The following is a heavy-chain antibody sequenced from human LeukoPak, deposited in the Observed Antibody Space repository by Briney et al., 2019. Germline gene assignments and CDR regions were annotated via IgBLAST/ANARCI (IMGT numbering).Heavy chain of an antibody. CDR1: GFTFSSYW. Sequence: GGSLRLSCAASGFTFSSYWMSWVRQAPGKGLEWVANIKQDGSEKYYVDSVKGRFTISRDNAKNSLYLQMNSLRAEDTAVYYCAKGPRGRAVAGSPYYYYYYYMDVWGKGTTVTVSS. CDR2: IKQDGSEK. CDR3: AKGPRGRAVAGSPYYYYYYYMDV. V-gene: IGHV3-7*03. D-gene: IGHD6-19*01. J-gene: IGHJ6*03.